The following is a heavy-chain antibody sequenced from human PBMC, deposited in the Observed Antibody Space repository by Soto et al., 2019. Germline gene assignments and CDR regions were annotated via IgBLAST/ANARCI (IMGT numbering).Heavy chain of an antibody. Sequence: EVQLVESGGGLVKPGGSLRLSCAASGFTFSSYSMNWVRQAPGKGLEWVSSISSSSSYIYYADSVQGRFTISRDNAKNSLYLQMNSLRAEDTAVYYCARERGDTDWYFDLWGRGTLVTVSS. CDR3: ARERGDTDWYFDL. CDR1: GFTFSSYS. D-gene: IGHD5-18*01. J-gene: IGHJ2*01. CDR2: ISSSSSYI. V-gene: IGHV3-21*01.